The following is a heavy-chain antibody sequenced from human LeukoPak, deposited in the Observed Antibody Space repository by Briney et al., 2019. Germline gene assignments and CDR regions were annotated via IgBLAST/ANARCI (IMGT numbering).Heavy chain of an antibody. D-gene: IGHD3-22*01. CDR1: GGSFSGYY. V-gene: IGHV4-34*01. CDR3: ATGDYYDSSGRDY. CDR2: INHSGST. Sequence: PSETLSLTCAVYGGSFSGYYWSWIRQPPGKGLEWIGEINHSGSTNYNPSLKSRVTISVDTSKNQFSLKLSSVTAADTAVYYCATGDYYDSSGRDYRGQGTLVTVSS. J-gene: IGHJ4*02.